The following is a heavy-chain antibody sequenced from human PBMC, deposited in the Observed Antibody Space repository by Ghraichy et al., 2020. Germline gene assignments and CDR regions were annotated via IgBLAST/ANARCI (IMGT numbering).Heavy chain of an antibody. D-gene: IGHD5-18*01. Sequence: SETLSLTCSVSGDSISTSSYYWGWIRQPPGKGLEWIGSIYYSGSTYYNPSLKSRVTISLDTSKNEFSLKLSSVTAADTAVYYCVRHRRGFSWRSDSWGQGTLVTVSS. J-gene: IGHJ4*02. V-gene: IGHV4-39*01. CDR3: VRHRRGFSWRSDS. CDR2: IYYSGST. CDR1: GDSISTSSYY.